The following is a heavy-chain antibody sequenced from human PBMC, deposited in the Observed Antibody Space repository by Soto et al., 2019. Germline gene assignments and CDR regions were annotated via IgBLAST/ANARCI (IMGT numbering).Heavy chain of an antibody. V-gene: IGHV1-46*01. Sequence: ASVKVSCKASGYTFTSYYMHWVRQAPGQGLEWMGIINPSGGSTSYAQKFQGRVTMTRDTSTSTVYMELSSLRSEDTAVYYCARSCVCWYYYDSSGFPREYYFDYWGQGTLVTVSS. CDR3: ARSCVCWYYYDSSGFPREYYFDY. D-gene: IGHD3-22*01. CDR1: GYTFTSYY. CDR2: INPSGGST. J-gene: IGHJ4*02.